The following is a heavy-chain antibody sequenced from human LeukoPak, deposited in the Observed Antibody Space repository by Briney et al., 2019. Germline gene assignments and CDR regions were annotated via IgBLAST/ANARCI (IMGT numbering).Heavy chain of an antibody. CDR2: INPNSGGT. V-gene: IGHV1-2*02. Sequence: ASVKVSCKTSGYTFTGQYLHWVRQAPGQGLEWMGWINPNSGGTNYAQKFQGRVTMTRDTSISTAYMELSRLRSDDTAVYYCAGSDSSGYFPFDYWGQGTLVTVSS. CDR3: AGSDSSGYFPFDY. J-gene: IGHJ4*02. D-gene: IGHD3-22*01. CDR1: GYTFTGQY.